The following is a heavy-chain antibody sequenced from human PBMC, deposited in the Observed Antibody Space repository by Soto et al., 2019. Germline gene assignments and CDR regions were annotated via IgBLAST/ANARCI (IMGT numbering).Heavy chain of an antibody. V-gene: IGHV4-59*01. Sequence: PSETLSLACTVSGGSIRTYYWNWIRQPPGKGLEWIGYMYYGGNTNYNPSLKSRVTVSGDTSKNDFSLKLTSVTAADTAVYYCARSTGYGDSDFHYSGRGTLVT. CDR2: MYYGGNT. J-gene: IGHJ4*02. D-gene: IGHD4-17*01. CDR3: ARSTGYGDSDFHY. CDR1: GGSIRTYY.